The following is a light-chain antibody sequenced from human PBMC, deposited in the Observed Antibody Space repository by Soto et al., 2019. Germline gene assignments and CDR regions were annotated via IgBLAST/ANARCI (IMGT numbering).Light chain of an antibody. V-gene: IGKV3-20*01. Sequence: EIVLTQSPATLSLSPGERATLSCRASQSVTSSYLAWYQQRPGQAPRVLLYAASSRATGIPDRFSGSGSGTDFTLTISRLESEDFAVYYCQQYGSSMWTFGQGTKVDIK. CDR1: QSVTSSY. CDR2: AAS. CDR3: QQYGSSMWT. J-gene: IGKJ1*01.